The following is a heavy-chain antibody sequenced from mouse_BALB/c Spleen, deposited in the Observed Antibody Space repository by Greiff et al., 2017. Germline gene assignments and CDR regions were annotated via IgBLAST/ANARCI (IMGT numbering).Heavy chain of an antibody. V-gene: IGHV1-77*01. CDR1: GYTFTDYV. D-gene: IGHD2-14*01. J-gene: IGHJ4*01. CDR3: ARRDYRYDGPLYYAMDY. Sequence: QVQLKQSGPELVKPGASVKMSCKASGYTFTDYVISWVKQRTGQGLEWIGEIYPGSGSTYYNEKFKGKATLTADKSSNTAYMQLSSLTSEDSAVYFCARRDYRYDGPLYYAMDYWGQGTSVTVSS. CDR2: IYPGSGST.